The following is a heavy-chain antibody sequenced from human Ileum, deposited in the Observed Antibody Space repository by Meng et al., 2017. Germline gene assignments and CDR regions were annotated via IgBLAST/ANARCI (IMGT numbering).Heavy chain of an antibody. CDR1: GYSFTNYW. V-gene: IGHV5-51*01. CDR3: ARVKTIRDPFDY. D-gene: IGHD3-10*01. Sequence: GESLKISCKGSGYSFTNYWVGWVRQRPGKGLEWMGIISPSESDVRYSPTFQGQVTLSANKSISTAYLHWSSLKASDIDMYYWARVKTIRDPFDYWGQGTLVTVSS. J-gene: IGHJ4*02. CDR2: ISPSESDV.